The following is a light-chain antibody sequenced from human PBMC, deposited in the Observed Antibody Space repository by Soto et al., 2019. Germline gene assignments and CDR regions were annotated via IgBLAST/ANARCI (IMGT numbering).Light chain of an antibody. V-gene: IGKV3-15*01. Sequence: ETVLTQSPATLSLSPGERATLSCRASQSVGINLAWYQEKPGQAPRLLIYGASTRATGTPARFSGSGSGTEFTLTISSLQSEDFEVYYCQHYNSWPWTFGQGTKVDIK. J-gene: IGKJ1*01. CDR2: GAS. CDR3: QHYNSWPWT. CDR1: QSVGIN.